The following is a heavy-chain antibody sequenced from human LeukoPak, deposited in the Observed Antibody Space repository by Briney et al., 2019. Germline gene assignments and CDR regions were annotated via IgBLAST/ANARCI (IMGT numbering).Heavy chain of an antibody. CDR3: ASGLLGHSLVDY. Sequence: PSESLSLTCTVSGGSVSSGSYYWGWIREPPGKGLEWTGYIYYSGSPNYNPALKCRVTISVDTSKNQFSLKLSSVTAADTAVYYCASGLLGHSLVDYWGQGTLVTVSS. CDR2: IYYSGSP. D-gene: IGHD3-22*01. CDR1: GGSVSSGSYY. J-gene: IGHJ4*02. V-gene: IGHV4-61*01.